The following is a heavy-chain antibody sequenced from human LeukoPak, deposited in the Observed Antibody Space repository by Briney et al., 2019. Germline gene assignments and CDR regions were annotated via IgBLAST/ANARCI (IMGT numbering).Heavy chain of an antibody. CDR1: GFTFSSYG. V-gene: IGHV3-33*01. CDR2: IWDDGGTK. CDR3: AREGLTGSTNWFDS. J-gene: IGHJ5*01. D-gene: IGHD1-7*01. Sequence: PGGSLRLSCVVSGFTFSSYGMHWVRQAPGKGLEWVAVIWDDGGTKYYSDSVKGRFTISRDNSKSTLYFEMNSLRVEDTAVYYCAREGLTGSTNWFDSWGQGTLATVSS.